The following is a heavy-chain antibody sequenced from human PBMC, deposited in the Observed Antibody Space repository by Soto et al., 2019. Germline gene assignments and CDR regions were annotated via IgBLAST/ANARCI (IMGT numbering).Heavy chain of an antibody. CDR1: VFTVISNY. CDR3: ARDMAGYYGSEYPLGPWDV. D-gene: IGHD3-10*01. V-gene: IGHV3-53*01. Sequence: PGWSLRLSCASSVFTVISNYMSWVRQAPGKGLEWVSVIYGGGTTYYADSVRGRFTISRDNSKNTLYLQMNSLRAEDTAMYYCARDMAGYYGSEYPLGPWDVWGQGTTVTVSS. J-gene: IGHJ6*02. CDR2: IYGGGTT.